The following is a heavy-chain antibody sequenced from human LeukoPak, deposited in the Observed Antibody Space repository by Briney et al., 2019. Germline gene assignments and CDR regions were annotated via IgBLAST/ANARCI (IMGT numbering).Heavy chain of an antibody. CDR3: ARALSYYYDSSGYWGY. D-gene: IGHD3-22*01. J-gene: IGHJ4*02. V-gene: IGHV3-11*01. Sequence: GGSLRLSCAASGFTFSDYYMSWIRQAPGKGLEWVSYISSSGSTIYYADSVKGRFTISRDNAKNSLYLQMNSLRAEDTAVYYCARALSYYYDSSGYWGYWGQGTLVTVSS. CDR2: ISSSGSTI. CDR1: GFTFSDYY.